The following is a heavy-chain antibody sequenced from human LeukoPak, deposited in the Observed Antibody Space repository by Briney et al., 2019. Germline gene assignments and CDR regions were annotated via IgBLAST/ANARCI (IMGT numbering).Heavy chain of an antibody. CDR2: ISAYNGNT. Sequence: GASVKVSCKASGYTFTSYGISWVRQAPGQGLEWMGWISAYNGNTNYAQKFQGRVTMTRDTSISAAYMELSRLRSDDTAVYYCARDREPLSGWTPDFDYWGQGTLVTVSS. CDR3: ARDREPLSGWTPDFDY. D-gene: IGHD6-19*01. V-gene: IGHV1-18*01. CDR1: GYTFTSYG. J-gene: IGHJ4*02.